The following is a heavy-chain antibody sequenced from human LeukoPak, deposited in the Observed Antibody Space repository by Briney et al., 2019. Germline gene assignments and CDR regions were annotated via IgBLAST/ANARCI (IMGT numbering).Heavy chain of an antibody. V-gene: IGHV3-48*01. CDR2: IAYTNTI. CDR1: GFSFSSYS. CDR3: ARDPPSLDY. Sequence: PGGSLRLSCTASGFSFSSYSMNWVRQAPGKGLEWVAYIAYTNTIHYADSVRGRFAISRDNARNSLYLQLNSLRAEDTAVYYCARDPPSLDYWGQGTRVTVSS. J-gene: IGHJ4*02.